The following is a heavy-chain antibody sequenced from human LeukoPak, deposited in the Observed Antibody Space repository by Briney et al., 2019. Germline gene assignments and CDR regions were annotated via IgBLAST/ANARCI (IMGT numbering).Heavy chain of an antibody. V-gene: IGHV6-1*01. D-gene: IGHD3-16*01. CDR1: GDGVSRNSAS. CDR3: ARDPGGTYFDY. Sequence: SQTLSLTCAISGDGVSRNSASWNWIRQSPSRGLEGLGRTYYRTKWYHDYAVSVQSRVPLSADTSQNPFSPQLSSAAPEDTALYYCARDPGGTYFDYWGQGTLVTVSS. J-gene: IGHJ4*02. CDR2: TYYRTKWYH.